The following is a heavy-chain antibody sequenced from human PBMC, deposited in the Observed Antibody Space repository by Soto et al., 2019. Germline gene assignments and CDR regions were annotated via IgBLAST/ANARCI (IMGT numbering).Heavy chain of an antibody. CDR1: GYTFTSYA. CDR2: INAGNGNT. J-gene: IGHJ6*02. Sequence: ASVKVSCKASGYTFTSYAMHWVRQAPGQRLEWMGWINAGNGNTKYSQKFQGRVTISRDNSKNTLYLQMNSLRAEDTAVYYCAKDLTFRYSSSWRLDYYYYGMDVWGQGTTVTVSS. CDR3: AKDLTFRYSSSWRLDYYYYGMDV. V-gene: IGHV1-3*01. D-gene: IGHD6-13*01.